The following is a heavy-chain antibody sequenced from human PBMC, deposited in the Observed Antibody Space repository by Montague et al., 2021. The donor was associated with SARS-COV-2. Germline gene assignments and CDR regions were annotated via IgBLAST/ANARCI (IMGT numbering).Heavy chain of an antibody. Sequence: SETLSLTCTVSGGSISSDYWSWIRQSPGKGLEWIGYMYYSGTTNYNPSLKSRVTISVDTSKNQFSLTLISVTAADTAVYFCAREDSWNGFDTWGQGVLVTVSA. CDR2: MYYSGTT. CDR1: GGSISSDY. D-gene: IGHD1-20*01. CDR3: AREDSWNGFDT. V-gene: IGHV4-59*01. J-gene: IGHJ5*02.